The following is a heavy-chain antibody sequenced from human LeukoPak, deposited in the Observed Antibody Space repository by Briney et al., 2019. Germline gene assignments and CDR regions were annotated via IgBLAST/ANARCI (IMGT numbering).Heavy chain of an antibody. V-gene: IGHV1-8*02. J-gene: IGHJ4*02. CDR1: GYSFNDYY. D-gene: IGHD6-13*01. CDR3: ARGRGRYSSSWYAY. CDR2: INPGNTNI. Sequence: ASVRVSCKTSGYSFNDYYINWVRQATGHGLEWMGWINPGNTNIGYAQKFQGRVTMTRNTSISTAYMELSSLRSEDTAVYYCARGRGRYSSSWYAYWGQGTLVTVSS.